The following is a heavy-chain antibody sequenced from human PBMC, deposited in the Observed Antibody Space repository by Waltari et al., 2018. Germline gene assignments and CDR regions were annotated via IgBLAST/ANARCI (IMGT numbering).Heavy chain of an antibody. CDR2: IYHSGST. CDR1: GGSISSSNW. J-gene: IGHJ2*01. V-gene: IGHV4-4*02. D-gene: IGHD4-17*01. CDR3: ARADYGDDKSWYFDL. Sequence: QVKLQESGPGLVKPSGTLSLTCAVSGGSISSSNWWSWVRQPPGKGLEWIGEIYHSGSTNYNPSLKSRVTISVDKSKNQFSLKLSSVTAADTAVYYCARADYGDDKSWYFDLWGRGTLVTVSS.